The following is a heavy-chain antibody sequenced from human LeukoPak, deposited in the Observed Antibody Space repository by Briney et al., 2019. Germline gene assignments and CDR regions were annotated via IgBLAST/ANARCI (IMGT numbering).Heavy chain of an antibody. D-gene: IGHD6-19*01. CDR1: GGSISSSSYY. CDR3: AREDYSSGSKAFDF. Sequence: SETLSLTCTVSGGSISSSSYYWGWIRQPPGKGLECIGSIYHSGSTYYNPSLKSRVTISLNTSKNQFSLKLRSVTAADTAVYYCAREDYSSGSKAFDFWGQGTLVTVSS. V-gene: IGHV4-39*07. CDR2: IYHSGST. J-gene: IGHJ4*02.